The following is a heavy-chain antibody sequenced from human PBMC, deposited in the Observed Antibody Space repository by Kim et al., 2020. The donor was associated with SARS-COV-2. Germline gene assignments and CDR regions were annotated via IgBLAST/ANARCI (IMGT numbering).Heavy chain of an antibody. CDR3: ARDGERGIAAAGTFDS. D-gene: IGHD6-13*01. Sequence: GGSLRLSCAASGFTFNNYPMHWVRQAPGKGLEWVAVISYDGTRKHYADSVKGRFTISRDNSKNTLYLQMKSLRDDDTSLYFCARDGERGIAAAGTFDSWGQGTLVTVSS. V-gene: IGHV3-30-3*01. CDR1: GFTFNNYP. CDR2: ISYDGTRK. J-gene: IGHJ4*02.